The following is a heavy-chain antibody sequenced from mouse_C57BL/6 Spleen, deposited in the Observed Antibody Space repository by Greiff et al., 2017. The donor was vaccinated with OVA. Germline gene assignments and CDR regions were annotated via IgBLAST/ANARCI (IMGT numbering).Heavy chain of an antibody. CDR3: ARLSNSYAMDY. J-gene: IGHJ4*01. V-gene: IGHV5-17*01. CDR2: ISSGSSTI. CDR1: GFTFSDYG. D-gene: IGHD2-5*01. Sequence: EVKLMESGGGLVKPGGSLKLSCAASGFTFSDYGMHWVRQAPEKGLEWVAYISSGSSTIYYADTVKGRFTISRDNAKNTLFLQMTSLRSEDTAMYYCARLSNSYAMDYWGQGTSVTVSS.